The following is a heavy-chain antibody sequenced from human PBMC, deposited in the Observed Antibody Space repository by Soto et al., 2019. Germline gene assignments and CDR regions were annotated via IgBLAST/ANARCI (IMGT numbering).Heavy chain of an antibody. V-gene: IGHV4-4*02. Sequence: KPSETLSLTCAVSGGSISSSNWWSWVRQPPGKGLEWIGEIYHSGSTNCNPSLKSRVTISVDKSKNQFSLKLSSVTAADTAVYYCANGSGYLQIIDYWGQGTLVTVSS. D-gene: IGHD3-10*01. CDR1: GGSISSSNW. CDR2: IYHSGST. J-gene: IGHJ4*02. CDR3: ANGSGYLQIIDY.